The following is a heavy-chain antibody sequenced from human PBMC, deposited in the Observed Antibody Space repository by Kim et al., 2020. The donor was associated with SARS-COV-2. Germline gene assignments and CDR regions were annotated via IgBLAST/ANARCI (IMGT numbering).Heavy chain of an antibody. Sequence: YAAGSAYHADSVKGRFTISRDNSKNTLYLQMNSLRAEDTAVYYCARVNSWGQGTLVTVSS. CDR3: ARVNS. J-gene: IGHJ5*02. CDR2: YAAGSA. V-gene: IGHV3-66*01.